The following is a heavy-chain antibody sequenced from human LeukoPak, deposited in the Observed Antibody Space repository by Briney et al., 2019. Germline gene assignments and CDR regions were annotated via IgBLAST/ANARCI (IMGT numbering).Heavy chain of an antibody. D-gene: IGHD2-15*01. J-gene: IGHJ4*02. Sequence: GGSLRLSCAASGFTFSSYSMNWVRQAPGKGLEWVSYISSGTTIYYADSVKGRLTISRDNAENSLYLQMNSLRDEDTAVYYCARNRCSGGSCYLDYWGLGTLVIVSS. CDR1: GFTFSSYS. V-gene: IGHV3-48*02. CDR2: ISSGTTI. CDR3: ARNRCSGGSCYLDY.